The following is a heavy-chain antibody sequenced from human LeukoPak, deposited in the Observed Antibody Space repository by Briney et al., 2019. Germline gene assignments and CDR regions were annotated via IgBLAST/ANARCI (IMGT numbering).Heavy chain of an antibody. CDR1: GFTFSNYW. V-gene: IGHV3-74*01. J-gene: IGHJ6*02. Sequence: GGSLRLSCAASGFTFSNYWMHWVRQAPGKGLVWVSRINSDGSSTTYADSVKGRFTISRDNAKNTLYLQMNSLRAEDTAVYYCARDYGRSRDYGMDVWGQGTTVTVSS. CDR2: INSDGSST. CDR3: ARDYGRSRDYGMDV. D-gene: IGHD3-10*01.